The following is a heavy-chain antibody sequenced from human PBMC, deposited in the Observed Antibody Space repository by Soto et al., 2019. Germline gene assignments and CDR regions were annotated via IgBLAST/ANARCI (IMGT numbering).Heavy chain of an antibody. CDR1: GFTFSDYY. Sequence: QVQLVESGGGLVKPGGSLRLSCAASGFTFSDYYMSWIRQAPGKGLEWIGYIYYSGSTYYNPSLKSRVTISVDTSKNQFSLKLSSVTAADTAVYYCARAGDRCLDYWGQGTLVTVSS. J-gene: IGHJ4*02. D-gene: IGHD7-27*01. CDR2: IYYSGST. V-gene: IGHV4-31*02. CDR3: ARAGDRCLDY.